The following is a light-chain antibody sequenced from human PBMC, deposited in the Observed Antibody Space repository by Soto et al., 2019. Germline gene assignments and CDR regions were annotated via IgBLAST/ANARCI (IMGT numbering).Light chain of an antibody. CDR3: GTWDTSLNSVM. CDR1: SSNIENNY. CDR2: DNI. V-gene: IGLV1-51*01. J-gene: IGLJ3*02. Sequence: QSVLTQPPSVSAAPGQKVTISCSGGSSNIENNYVSWYQQLPGTAPKLLIYDNIQRPSGIPDRFSGSKSDTSATLGIAGLQTGDEADYYCGTWDTSLNSVMFGGGTQLTVL.